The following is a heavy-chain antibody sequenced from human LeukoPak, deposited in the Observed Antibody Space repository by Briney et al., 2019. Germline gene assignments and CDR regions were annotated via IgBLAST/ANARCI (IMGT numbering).Heavy chain of an antibody. D-gene: IGHD2-2*01. J-gene: IGHJ4*02. CDR2: IYYSGST. CDR3: ARVPDCSSTSCYPYFDY. Sequence: SETLSLTCTVSGGSISSYYWSWIRQPPGKGLEWIGYIYYSGSTNYNPSLKSRVTISVDTSKNQFPLKLSSVTAADTAVYYCARVPDCSSTSCYPYFDYWGQGTLVTVSS. V-gene: IGHV4-59*01. CDR1: GGSISSYY.